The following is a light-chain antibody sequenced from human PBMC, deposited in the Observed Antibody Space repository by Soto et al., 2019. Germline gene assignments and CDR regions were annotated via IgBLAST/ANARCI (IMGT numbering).Light chain of an antibody. J-gene: IGKJ5*01. CDR1: QSVSSSY. V-gene: IGKV3-20*01. CDR3: QQYSHLIT. CDR2: GAS. Sequence: EIVLTQSPGTLSLSPGERATLSFRASQSVSSSYLAWYQQKPGQAPRLLIYGASSRATGIPDRFSGSGSGTDFTLTISSLQPEDIATYYCQQYSHLITFGQGTRLEIK.